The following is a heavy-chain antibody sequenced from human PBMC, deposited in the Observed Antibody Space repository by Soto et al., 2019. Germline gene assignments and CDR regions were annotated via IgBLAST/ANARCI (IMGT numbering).Heavy chain of an antibody. J-gene: IGHJ4*02. V-gene: IGHV3-30*04. CDR2: ISYDGSNQ. D-gene: IGHD5-12*01. CDR3: AKEEMATIDY. CDR1: GFSFSHYA. Sequence: QRQLVESGGGVVQPGRSLRLSCAASGFSFSHYAMHWVRQPPGKGLEWVALISYDGSNQYYADSVKGRFTISRDNSKNTLFLQMNSLRAEDTAVYFCAKEEMATIDYWGQGSLSPSPQ.